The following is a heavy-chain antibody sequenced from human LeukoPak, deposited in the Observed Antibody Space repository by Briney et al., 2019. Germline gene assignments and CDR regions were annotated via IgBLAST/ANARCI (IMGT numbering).Heavy chain of an antibody. CDR1: GGSISSGDYY. J-gene: IGHJ4*02. D-gene: IGHD2-2*01. V-gene: IGHV4-30-4*08. Sequence: PSQTLSLTCTVSGGSISSGDYYWSWIRQPPGKGLEWIGYIYYSGSTYYNPSLKSRVTISVDTSKNQFSLKLSSVTAADTAVYYCARGQDCSSTSCYFDYWGQGTLVTVS. CDR2: IYYSGST. CDR3: ARGQDCSSTSCYFDY.